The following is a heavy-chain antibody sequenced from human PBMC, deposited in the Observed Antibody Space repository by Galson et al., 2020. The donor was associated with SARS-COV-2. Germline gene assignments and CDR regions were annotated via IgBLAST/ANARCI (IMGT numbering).Heavy chain of an antibody. J-gene: IGHJ4*02. Sequence: SETLSLTCAVYGGSFSGYSWSWIRQPPGKGLEWIGEINHSGSTNYNPSLKSRVTISVDTSKNQFSLKLSSVTAADTAVYYCAREPTYGYSSGWYKVEDYWGQGTLVTVSS. D-gene: IGHD6-19*01. V-gene: IGHV4-34*01. CDR3: AREPTYGYSSGWYKVEDY. CDR1: GGSFSGYS. CDR2: INHSGST.